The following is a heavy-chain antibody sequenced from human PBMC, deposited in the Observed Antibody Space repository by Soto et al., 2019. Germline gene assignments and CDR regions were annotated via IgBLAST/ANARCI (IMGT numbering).Heavy chain of an antibody. V-gene: IGHV1-2*02. D-gene: IGHD6-19*01. CDR2: INPNSGGT. CDR1: GYTFTGYY. Sequence: ASVKVSCKASGYTFTGYYMHWVRQAPGQGLEWMGWINPNSGGTNYAQKFQGRVTMTRDTSISTAYMELSRLRSDDTAVYYCARARVIAVAGTSAFDIWGQGTMVPVSS. CDR3: ARARVIAVAGTSAFDI. J-gene: IGHJ3*02.